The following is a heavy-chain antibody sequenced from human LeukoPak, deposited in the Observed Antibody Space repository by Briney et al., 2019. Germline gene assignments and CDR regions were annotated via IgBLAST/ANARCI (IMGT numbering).Heavy chain of an antibody. J-gene: IGHJ4*02. V-gene: IGHV4-59*12. D-gene: IGHD3-3*01. CDR1: GVSISSYY. Sequence: SETLSLTCTVSGVSISSYYWSWIRQPPGKGLEWIGYIYYSGSTNYNPSLKSRVTISVDTSKNQFSLKLSSVTAADTAVYYCARGGMTIFGVVIGRAFDYWGQGTLVTVSS. CDR3: ARGGMTIFGVVIGRAFDY. CDR2: IYYSGST.